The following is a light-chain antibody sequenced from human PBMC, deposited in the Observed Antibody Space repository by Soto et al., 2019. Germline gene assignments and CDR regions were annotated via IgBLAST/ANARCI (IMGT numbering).Light chain of an antibody. J-gene: IGLJ3*02. V-gene: IGLV2-14*01. CDR2: EVS. CDR1: SSDVGGYNY. CDR3: SSYTSSSTRV. Sequence: SALTQPASVSGSPGQSITISCTGTSSDVGGYNYVSWYQQHPGKAPKLMIYEVSNRSSGVSNRFSGSKSGNTASLTISGLQAEAEADYYCSSYTSSSTRVFGGGTKLTVL.